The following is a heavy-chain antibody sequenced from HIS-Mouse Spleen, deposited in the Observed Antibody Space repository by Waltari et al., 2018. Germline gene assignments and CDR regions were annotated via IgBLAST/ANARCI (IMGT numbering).Heavy chain of an antibody. J-gene: IGHJ4*02. CDR2: IYYSGST. V-gene: IGHV4-39*07. CDR3: AAMVRGVLDY. Sequence: QLQLQESGPGLVKPSETLSLTCTVSGGSLSSSSYYWGWIRQPPGKGLEWIGSIYYSGSTYYNPSLKSRVTISVDTSKNQFSLKLSSVTAADTAVYYCAAMVRGVLDYWGQGTLVTVSS. D-gene: IGHD3-10*01. CDR1: GGSLSSSSYY.